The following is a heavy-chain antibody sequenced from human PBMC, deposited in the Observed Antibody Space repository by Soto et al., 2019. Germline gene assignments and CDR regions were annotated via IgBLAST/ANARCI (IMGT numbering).Heavy chain of an antibody. V-gene: IGHV4-4*02. CDR2: IYHSGRT. D-gene: IGHD1-26*01. Sequence: QVQLQESGPGVVKPSGTLSLTCAVSGGSVSSDYWWSWVRLPPGKGLEWIGEIYHSGRTNYNPSLKSRVTLSLDKSKNQLSLSLNSVTAADTAVYYCARDRPSYGRNFDYWGQGTLVTVSS. J-gene: IGHJ4*02. CDR3: ARDRPSYGRNFDY. CDR1: GGSVSSDYW.